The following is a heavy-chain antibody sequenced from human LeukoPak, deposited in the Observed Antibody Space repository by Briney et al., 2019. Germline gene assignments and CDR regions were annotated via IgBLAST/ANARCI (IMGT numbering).Heavy chain of an antibody. V-gene: IGHV4-59*01. D-gene: IGHD3-16*02. CDR3: ARVYYDYVWGSYRYLYYFDY. Sequence: PSETLSLTCTVSGGSISSYYWSWIRQPPGKGLEWIGYIYYSGSTNYDPSLKSRVTISVDTSKNQFSLKLSSVTAADTAVYYCARVYYDYVWGSYRYLYYFDYWGQGTLVTVSS. J-gene: IGHJ4*02. CDR1: GGSISSYY. CDR2: IYYSGST.